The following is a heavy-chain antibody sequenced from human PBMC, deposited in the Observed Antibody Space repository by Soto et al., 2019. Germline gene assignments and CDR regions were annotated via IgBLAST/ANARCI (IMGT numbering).Heavy chain of an antibody. V-gene: IGHV1-69*13. CDR2: IVPIFGTA. CDR1: GGTFSSYA. D-gene: IGHD3-22*01. CDR3: ARENYYDSSGYRIFDY. J-gene: IGHJ4*02. Sequence: SVKVSCKASGGTFSSYAISWVRQAPGQGLEWMGGIVPIFGTANYAQKFQGRVTITADESTSTAYMELSSLRSEDTAVYYCARENYYDSSGYRIFDYWGQGTLVTVSS.